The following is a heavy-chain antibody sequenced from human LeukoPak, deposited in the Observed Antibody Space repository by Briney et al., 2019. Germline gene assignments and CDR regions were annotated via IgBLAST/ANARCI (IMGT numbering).Heavy chain of an antibody. J-gene: IGHJ6*04. Sequence: PGGSLRLSCAASGFTFSSYEMNWVRQAPGKGLEWVSYISSSGSTIYYADSVKGRFTTSRDNAKNSLYLQMNSLRAEDTAVCYCAREKPYGMDVWGKGTTVTVSS. CDR2: ISSSGSTI. V-gene: IGHV3-48*03. CDR1: GFTFSSYE. CDR3: AREKPYGMDV.